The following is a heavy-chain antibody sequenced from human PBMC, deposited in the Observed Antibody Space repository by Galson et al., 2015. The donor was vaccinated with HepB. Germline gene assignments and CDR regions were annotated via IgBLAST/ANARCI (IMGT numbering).Heavy chain of an antibody. Sequence: SLRLSCAASGFTFSGYGMHWVRQAPGKGLEWVAVIWYDGSNKYYADSVKGRFTISRDNSKNTLYLQMNGLRAEDTAVYYCARDLDSAVSYYYYYGMDVWGQGTTVTVSS. D-gene: IGHD3/OR15-3a*01. CDR1: GFTFSGYG. V-gene: IGHV3-33*01. CDR3: ARDLDSAVSYYYYYGMDV. CDR2: IWYDGSNK. J-gene: IGHJ6*02.